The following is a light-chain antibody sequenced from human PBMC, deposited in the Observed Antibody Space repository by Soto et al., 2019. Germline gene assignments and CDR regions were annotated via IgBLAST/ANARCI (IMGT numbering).Light chain of an antibody. CDR1: TSNIGSNT. V-gene: IGLV1-44*01. Sequence: SVLTQPPSASGTPGQRVAISCSGSTSNIGSNTVSWYQQLPGTAPKLLIYSDNQRPSGVPDRFSGSKSGTSASLAISGLQSEDEADYYCAAWDDSLIYVFGTGTKVTVL. CDR3: AAWDDSLIYV. J-gene: IGLJ1*01. CDR2: SDN.